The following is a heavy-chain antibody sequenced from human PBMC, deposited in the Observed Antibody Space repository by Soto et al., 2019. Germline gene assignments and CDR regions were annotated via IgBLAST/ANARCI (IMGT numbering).Heavy chain of an antibody. CDR2: IYYSGNT. D-gene: IGHD2-2*01. V-gene: IGHV4-31*03. CDR3: ARYPVVVVPAANYGLDV. Sequence: SETLSLTRSVSGVSVSSDIYYWSWIRHHPGKGLEWIGYIYYSGNTYYNPSLGGRVTISLDTSKNHFSLRLRSVTPADTAVYYCARYPVVVVPAANYGLDVWGQGTTVTVSS. J-gene: IGHJ6*02. CDR1: GVSVSSDIYY.